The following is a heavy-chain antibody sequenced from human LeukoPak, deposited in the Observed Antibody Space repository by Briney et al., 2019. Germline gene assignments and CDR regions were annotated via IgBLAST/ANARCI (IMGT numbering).Heavy chain of an antibody. V-gene: IGHV1-69*04. CDR3: ARXPPXNXYGXGSYLAY. CDR2: IIPILGIA. CDR1: GGTFSSYA. D-gene: IGHD3-10*01. J-gene: IGHJ4*02. Sequence: ASVKVSCKASGGTFSSYAISWVRQAPGQGLEWMGRIIPILGIANYAQKFQGRVTITADKSTSTAYMELSSLRSEDTAVYYCARXPPXNXYGXGSYLAYWGQGTLVTV.